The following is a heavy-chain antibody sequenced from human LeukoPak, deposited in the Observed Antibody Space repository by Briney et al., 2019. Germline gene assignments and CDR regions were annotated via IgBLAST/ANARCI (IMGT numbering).Heavy chain of an antibody. Sequence: GGSLRLSCAASGFTFSSYSMNWVRQAPGKGLEWVSAISASGASTYYADSVKGRFTISRDNSKNTLYLQMSSLRAEDTALYFCAKDGPYSSGYPFDYWGQGTLATVSS. CDR1: GFTFSSYS. CDR2: ISASGAST. J-gene: IGHJ4*02. V-gene: IGHV3-23*01. CDR3: AKDGPYSSGYPFDY. D-gene: IGHD3-22*01.